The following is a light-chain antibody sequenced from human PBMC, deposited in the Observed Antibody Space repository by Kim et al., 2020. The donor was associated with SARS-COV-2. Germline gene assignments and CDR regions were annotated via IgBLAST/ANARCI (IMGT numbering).Light chain of an antibody. Sequence: QSALTQPASVSGSPGQSITISCTGTSSDLGGYNYVSWYQQHPGKAPKLLIYDVTKRPSGVSNRFSGSKSGNTAALTISGLQTEDEATYSCGSYTSSNSWVFGGGTQLTVL. V-gene: IGLV2-14*01. J-gene: IGLJ3*02. CDR1: SSDLGGYNY. CDR2: DVT. CDR3: GSYTSSNSWV.